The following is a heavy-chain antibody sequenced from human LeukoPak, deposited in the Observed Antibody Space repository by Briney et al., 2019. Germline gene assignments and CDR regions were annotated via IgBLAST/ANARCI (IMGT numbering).Heavy chain of an antibody. V-gene: IGHV4-34*01. CDR1: GGSIRSYY. CDR3: ARGKYNRGYSYGNFDY. D-gene: IGHD5-18*01. Sequence: SETLSLTCTVSGGSIRSYYWSWIRQPPGKGLEWIGEINHSGSTNYNPSLKSRVTISVDTSKNQFSLKLSSVTAADTAVYYCARGKYNRGYSYGNFDYWGQGTLVTVSS. CDR2: INHSGST. J-gene: IGHJ4*02.